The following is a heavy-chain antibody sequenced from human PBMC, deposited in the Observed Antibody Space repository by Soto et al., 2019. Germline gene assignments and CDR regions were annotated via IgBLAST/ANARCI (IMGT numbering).Heavy chain of an antibody. J-gene: IGHJ3*01. CDR2: ISSNGIST. V-gene: IGHV3-64D*06. CDR3: VKDEGFCTGGNCYSVARGGFDL. CDR1: GFALSSYA. Sequence: PGGSLRLSCSASGFALSSYAIHWFRQAPGKGRGYGASISSNGISTYYADSVKGRFTISRDNSQNTLYIQMNSLRPDDTALYYCVKDEGFCTGGNCYSVARGGFDLWGQGTMVTVSS. D-gene: IGHD2-15*01.